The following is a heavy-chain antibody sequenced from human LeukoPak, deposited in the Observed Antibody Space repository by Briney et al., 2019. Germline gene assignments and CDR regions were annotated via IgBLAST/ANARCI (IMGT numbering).Heavy chain of an antibody. J-gene: IGHJ4*02. D-gene: IGHD5-18*01. Sequence: SETLSLTCAVYGGSFSGYYWSWIRQPPGKGLEWIGEINHSGSTNYNPSLKSRVTISEDTSKNQFSLKLSSVTAADTAVYYCASRDTATGLDWGQGTLVTVSS. CDR2: INHSGST. V-gene: IGHV4-34*01. CDR1: GGSFSGYY. CDR3: ASRDTATGLD.